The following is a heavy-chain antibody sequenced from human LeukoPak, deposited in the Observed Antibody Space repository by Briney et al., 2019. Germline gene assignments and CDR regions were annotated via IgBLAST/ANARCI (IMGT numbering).Heavy chain of an antibody. Sequence: PSETLSLTCTVSGGSISSGDYYWSWIRQPPGKGLEWIGYIYYSGSTYYNPSLKSRVTISLDTSKNQFSLKLSSVTAADTAVYYCARLPRRWPYYFDYWGQGTLVTVSS. CDR3: ARLPRRWPYYFDY. CDR2: IYYSGST. V-gene: IGHV4-30-4*02. CDR1: GGSISSGDYY. D-gene: IGHD2-15*01. J-gene: IGHJ4*02.